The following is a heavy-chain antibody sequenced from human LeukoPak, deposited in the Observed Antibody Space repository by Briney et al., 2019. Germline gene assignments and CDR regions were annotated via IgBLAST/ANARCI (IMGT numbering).Heavy chain of an antibody. V-gene: IGHV1-2*02. CDR1: GYTFTGYY. D-gene: IGHD3-10*01. J-gene: IGHJ5*02. CDR3: ARDGNYYGSGSYNNWFDP. Sequence: GASVKVSCMASGYTFTGYYMHWVRQAPGQGLEWMGWINPNSGGTNYAQKFQGRVTMTRDTSISTAYMELSRLRSDDTAVYYCARDGNYYGSGSYNNWFDPWGQGTLVTVSS. CDR2: INPNSGGT.